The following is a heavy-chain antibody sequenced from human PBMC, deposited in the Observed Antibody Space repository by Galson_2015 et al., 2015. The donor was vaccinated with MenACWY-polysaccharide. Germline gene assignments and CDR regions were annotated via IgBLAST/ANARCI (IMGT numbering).Heavy chain of an antibody. D-gene: IGHD3-10*01. CDR1: GFSLSTRGVG. Sequence: PALVKPTQTLTLTCTISGFSLSTRGVGVGWIRQPPGKALECLAVIYWDDDKRYSPSLKNRLTIIKDTSKNQVVLTMANMDPVDTATYYCARIYYYTSGNSCFDLWGQGTLVTVSS. CDR2: IYWDDDK. V-gene: IGHV2-5*02. CDR3: ARIYYYTSGNSCFDL. J-gene: IGHJ4*02.